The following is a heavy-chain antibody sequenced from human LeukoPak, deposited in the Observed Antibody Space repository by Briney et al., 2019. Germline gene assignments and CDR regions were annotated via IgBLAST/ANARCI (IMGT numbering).Heavy chain of an antibody. CDR3: ARGRWDTAMALDY. J-gene: IGHJ4*02. D-gene: IGHD5-18*01. Sequence: SETLSLTCSVSGGSISSYYWSWIRQPPGKGLEWIGYIYYSGSTNYNPSLKSRVTISVDTSKNQFSLKLSSVTAADTAVYYCARGRWDTAMALDYWGQGTLVTVSS. CDR1: GGSISSYY. V-gene: IGHV4-59*01. CDR2: IYYSGST.